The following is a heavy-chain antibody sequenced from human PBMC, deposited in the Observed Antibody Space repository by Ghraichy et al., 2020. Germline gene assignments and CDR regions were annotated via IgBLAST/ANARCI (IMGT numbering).Heavy chain of an antibody. D-gene: IGHD1-26*01. J-gene: IGHJ6*02. Sequence: ASVKVSCKASGYIFPSSGINWVRQAPGQGLEWMAWISIYTGNTKYAQNHQGRVTVTTDTSTSTAYMELTSLRSNDTAVYYCARQMYSGSYYGMDVWGQGTTVTVSS. V-gene: IGHV1-18*01. CDR1: GYIFPSSG. CDR2: ISIYTGNT. CDR3: ARQMYSGSYYGMDV.